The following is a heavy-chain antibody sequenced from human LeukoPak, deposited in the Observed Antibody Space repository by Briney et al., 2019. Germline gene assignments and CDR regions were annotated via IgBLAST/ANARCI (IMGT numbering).Heavy chain of an antibody. V-gene: IGHV3-48*03. CDR2: ISNSDTTI. J-gene: IGHJ4*02. CDR1: EFTFRSYE. CDR3: VRDGEYSTGWYQY. Sequence: PGVSLRLSCAASEFTFRSYEMNWVRQAPGKGLEWISYISNSDTTIDYADSVKGRFTISRDNAKNSLYLQMNSLRAEDTAVYYCVRDGEYSTGWYQYWGQGTLVTVSS. D-gene: IGHD6-19*01.